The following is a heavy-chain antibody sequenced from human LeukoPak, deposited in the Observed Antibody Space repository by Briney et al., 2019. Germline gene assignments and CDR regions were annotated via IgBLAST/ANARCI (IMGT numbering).Heavy chain of an antibody. D-gene: IGHD3-22*01. CDR3: AKDGYHYDSSGYYSYY. J-gene: IGHJ4*02. Sequence: GGSLRLSCAASGFTFSSYAMSWVRQAPGKGLEWVSAISGSGGSTYYADSVKGRFTIPRDNSKNTLYLQMNSLRAEDTAVYYCAKDGYHYDSSGYYSYYWGQGTLVTVSS. CDR1: GFTFSSYA. CDR2: ISGSGGST. V-gene: IGHV3-23*01.